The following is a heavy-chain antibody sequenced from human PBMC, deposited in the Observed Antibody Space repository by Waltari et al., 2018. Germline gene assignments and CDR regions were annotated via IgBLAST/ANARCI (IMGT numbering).Heavy chain of an antibody. CDR1: GYTFFRHW. V-gene: IGHV5-51*01. J-gene: IGHJ3*02. CDR2: IYPGDSDT. CDR3: ARRRGGSTYYQDDAFEM. Sequence: EVQLVQSGAEVKKPGESLKISCKGSGYTFFRHWIGWVRQRPGKGLVWMGIIYPGDSDTRYSPSFQGHVTFSVDKSISAAFLEWSSLKASDTAMYYCARRRGGSTYYQDDAFEMWGQGTMVTVSS. D-gene: IGHD3-22*01.